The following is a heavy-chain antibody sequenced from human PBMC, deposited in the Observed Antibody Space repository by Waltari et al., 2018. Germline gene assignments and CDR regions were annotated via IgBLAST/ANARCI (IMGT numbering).Heavy chain of an antibody. D-gene: IGHD2-2*01. V-gene: IGHV4-61*02. CDR1: GGSISSGSYY. CDR2: IYTSGST. Sequence: QVQLQESGPGLVKPSQTLSLTCTVSGGSISSGSYYWSWIRPPAGKGLEWIGRIYTSGSTNYNPSLKSRVTIPVDTSKNQFSLKLSSVTAADTAVYYCARAHGVVPAAPPLYFDYWGQGTLVTVSS. CDR3: ARAHGVVPAAPPLYFDY. J-gene: IGHJ4*02.